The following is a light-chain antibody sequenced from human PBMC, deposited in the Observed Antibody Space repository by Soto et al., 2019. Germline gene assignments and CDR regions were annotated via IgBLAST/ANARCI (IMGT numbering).Light chain of an antibody. CDR1: QNVGSF. CDR2: DAS. Sequence: EIVLTQSPATLSLSPGERATLSCRASQNVGSFLGWYQQTPGQPPRLLIYDASNRATGIPARFSGSGSGTDFTLTISSLEPEDFAVYYCQQHSNWPLTFGGGTKVDI. CDR3: QQHSNWPLT. V-gene: IGKV3-11*01. J-gene: IGKJ4*01.